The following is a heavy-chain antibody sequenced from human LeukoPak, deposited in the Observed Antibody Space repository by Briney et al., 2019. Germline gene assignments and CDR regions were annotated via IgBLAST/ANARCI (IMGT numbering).Heavy chain of an antibody. V-gene: IGHV3-7*01. CDR2: IKQDGSEK. D-gene: IGHD6-13*01. CDR1: GFTVSSNY. CDR3: ARVGSIAAAEGAFDI. J-gene: IGHJ3*02. Sequence: PGGSLRLSCAASGFTVSSNYMSWVRQAPGKGLEWVANIKQDGSEKYYVDSVKGRFTISRDNAKNSLYLQMNSLRAEDTAVYYCARVGSIAAAEGAFDIWGQGTMVTVSS.